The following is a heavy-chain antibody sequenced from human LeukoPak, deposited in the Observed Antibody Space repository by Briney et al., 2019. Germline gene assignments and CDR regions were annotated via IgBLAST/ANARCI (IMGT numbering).Heavy chain of an antibody. CDR1: GYTFTSYG. CDR3: AAWEPLHDY. CDR2: ISAYNGNT. J-gene: IGHJ4*02. D-gene: IGHD1-26*01. Sequence: ASVKVSCKASGYTFTSYGISWVRQAPGQGLEWMGWISAYNGNTNYAQKFQGRVTMTRDTSISTAYMELSRLRSDDTAVYYCAAWEPLHDYWGQGTLVTVSS. V-gene: IGHV1-18*01.